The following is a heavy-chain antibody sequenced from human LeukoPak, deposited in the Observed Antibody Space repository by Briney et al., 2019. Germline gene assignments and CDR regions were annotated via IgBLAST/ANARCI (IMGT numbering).Heavy chain of an antibody. CDR2: IYYSGST. D-gene: IGHD3-22*01. J-gene: IGHJ4*02. Sequence: PSETLSLACTVSGGSISSYYWSWIRQPPGKGLEWIGYIYYSGSTYYNPSLKSRVTISVDTSKNQFSLKLSSVTAADTAVYYCARGYDDSSGYYYLSFDYWGQGTLVTVSS. V-gene: IGHV4-59*06. CDR3: ARGYDDSSGYYYLSFDY. CDR1: GGSISSYY.